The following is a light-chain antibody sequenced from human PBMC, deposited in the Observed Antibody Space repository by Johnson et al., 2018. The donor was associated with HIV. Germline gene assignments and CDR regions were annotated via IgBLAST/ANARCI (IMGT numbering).Light chain of an antibody. CDR1: SSNIGNNY. V-gene: IGLV1-51*01. CDR3: GTWDPSLGAGEV. J-gene: IGLJ1*01. Sequence: QSVLTQPPSVSAAPGQKVTISCSGSSSNIGNNYVSWYQQLPGTAPKLLIYDDNKRPSGIPDRFSGSKSGTSATLGITGLQTGDEADYYCGTWDPSLGAGEVFGTGTKVTVL. CDR2: DDN.